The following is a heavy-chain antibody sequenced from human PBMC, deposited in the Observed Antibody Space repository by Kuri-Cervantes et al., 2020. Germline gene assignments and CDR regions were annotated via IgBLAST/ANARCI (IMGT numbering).Heavy chain of an antibody. Sequence: SVKVSCKASGGTFSSYAISWVRQAPGQGLEWMGGIIPIFGTANYAQKFQGRVTITADESTSTAYMELSSLRSEDTAVYYCAKGGREWLVPFDYWGQGTLVTVSS. CDR2: IIPIFGTA. CDR1: GGTFSSYA. V-gene: IGHV1-69*13. CDR3: AKGGREWLVPFDY. J-gene: IGHJ4*02. D-gene: IGHD6-19*01.